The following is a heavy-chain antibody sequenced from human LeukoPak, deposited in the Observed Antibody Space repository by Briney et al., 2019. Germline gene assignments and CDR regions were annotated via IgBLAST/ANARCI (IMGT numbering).Heavy chain of an antibody. CDR1: GFIFSTYD. Sequence: PGGSLRLSCTASGFIFSTYDMSWVRQAPGKGLEWVSTVRVNGRSTYYADSVKGRFTISRDNSKNTLYLQMNSLRAEDTALYYCAKPGEASNYYFDYWGQGALVTVSS. CDR3: AKPGEASNYYFDY. V-gene: IGHV3-23*01. CDR2: VRVNGRST. J-gene: IGHJ4*02. D-gene: IGHD2-21*01.